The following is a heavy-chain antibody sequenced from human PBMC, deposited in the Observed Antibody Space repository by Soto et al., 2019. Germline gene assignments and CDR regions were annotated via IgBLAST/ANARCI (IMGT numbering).Heavy chain of an antibody. D-gene: IGHD3-22*01. Sequence: SETLSLTCAVSGGSISSGGYSWSWIRQPPGKGLEWIGYIYHSGSTYYNPSLKSRVTISVDRSKNQFSLKLSSVTAADTAVYYCARGGYYDSSGSPLDYWGQGTLVTVSS. V-gene: IGHV4-30-2*01. CDR2: IYHSGST. J-gene: IGHJ4*02. CDR1: GGSISSGGYS. CDR3: ARGGYYDSSGSPLDY.